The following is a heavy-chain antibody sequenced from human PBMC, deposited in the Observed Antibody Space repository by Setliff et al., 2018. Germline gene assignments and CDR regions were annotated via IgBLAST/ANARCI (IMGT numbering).Heavy chain of an antibody. CDR2: IYTSGST. CDR3: ARRGRGSSWFDTLFDY. J-gene: IGHJ4*02. Sequence: PSETLSLTRTVSGGSISSGSYYWSWIRQPAGKGLEWIGRIYTSGSTNYNPSLKSRVTISIDTSKNQFSLKLSSVTAADTAVYYCARRGRGSSWFDTLFDYWGQGTLVTVSS. D-gene: IGHD6-13*01. V-gene: IGHV4-61*02. CDR1: GGSISSGSYY.